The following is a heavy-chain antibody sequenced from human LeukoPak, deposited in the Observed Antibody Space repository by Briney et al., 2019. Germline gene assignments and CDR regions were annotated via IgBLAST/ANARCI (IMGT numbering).Heavy chain of an antibody. V-gene: IGHV4-59*01. CDR3: ARGAGRYFDWSHFDY. CDR2: IYYSGST. J-gene: IGHJ4*02. CDR1: GGSISSYY. D-gene: IGHD3-9*01. Sequence: SETLSLTCTVSGGSISSYYWSWIRQPPGKGLEWIGYIYYSGSTNYNPSLKSRVTISVDTSKNQVSLKLSTVTAADTAVYYCARGAGRYFDWSHFDYWGQGTLVTVSS.